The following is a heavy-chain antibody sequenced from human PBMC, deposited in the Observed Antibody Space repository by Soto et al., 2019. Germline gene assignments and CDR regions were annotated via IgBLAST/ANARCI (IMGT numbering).Heavy chain of an antibody. CDR3: AKDLDYSYGDSYYYYGMDV. Sequence: QVQLVESGGGVVQPGRSLRLSCAASGFTFSSYGMHWVRQAPGKGLEWVAVISYDGSNKYYADSVKGRFTISRDNSKNTLYLQMNSLRAEDTAVYYCAKDLDYSYGDSYYYYGMDVWGQGTTVTVSS. CDR2: ISYDGSNK. V-gene: IGHV3-30*18. D-gene: IGHD5-18*01. J-gene: IGHJ6*02. CDR1: GFTFSSYG.